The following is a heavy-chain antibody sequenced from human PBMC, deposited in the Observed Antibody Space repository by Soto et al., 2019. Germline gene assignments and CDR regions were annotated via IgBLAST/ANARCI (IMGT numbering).Heavy chain of an antibody. D-gene: IGHD1-26*01. Sequence: EVQLLESGGGLVQPGGSLSLSCAASGFTFSSYAMSWVRQAPGKGLEWVSAISGSGGSTYYADSVKGRFTISRDNSKNTLYLPMTSLRADDTAVYYCAKDGAWGYYFDYCGQGTLVIVSA. J-gene: IGHJ4*02. CDR2: ISGSGGST. CDR1: GFTFSSYA. CDR3: AKDGAWGYYFDY. V-gene: IGHV3-23*01.